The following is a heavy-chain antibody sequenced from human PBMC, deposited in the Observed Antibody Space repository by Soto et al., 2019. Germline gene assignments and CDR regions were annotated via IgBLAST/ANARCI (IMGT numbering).Heavy chain of an antibody. Sequence: XESLRLSCAASGFTFSSYGMHWVRQAPGKGLEWVAVIWYDGSNKYYADSVKGRFTISRDNSKNTLYLQMNSLRAEDTAVYYCARETSFYYYGMDVWGQGATVTVSS. CDR2: IWYDGSNK. V-gene: IGHV3-33*01. J-gene: IGHJ6*02. CDR1: GFTFSSYG. CDR3: ARETSFYYYGMDV.